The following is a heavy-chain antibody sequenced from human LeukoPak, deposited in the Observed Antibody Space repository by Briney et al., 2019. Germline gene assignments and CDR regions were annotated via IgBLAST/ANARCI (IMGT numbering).Heavy chain of an antibody. V-gene: IGHV1-18*01. D-gene: IGHD2-15*01. J-gene: IGHJ4*02. CDR3: ARDSGLSGGSWPLDY. CDR1: GYTFTSYG. CDR2: ISAYNGNT. Sequence: ASVKVSCKASGYTFTSYGISWVRQAPGQGLEWMGWISAYNGNTNYAQKLQGRVTMTTDTSTSTTYMELRSLRSDDTAVYYCARDSGLSGGSWPLDYWGQGTLVTVSS.